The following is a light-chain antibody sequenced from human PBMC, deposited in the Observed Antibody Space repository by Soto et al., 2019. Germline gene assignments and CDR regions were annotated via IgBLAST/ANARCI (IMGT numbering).Light chain of an antibody. CDR3: SSYTSSSTLGV. Sequence: QSVLTQPASVSGSPGQSITISCTGTSSDVGGYNYVSWYQQHPGKAPKLIIYGVSNRPSGVSNRFSGSKSGNTASLTISGLQAEDEADYYCSSYTSSSTLGVFGGGTQLTVL. V-gene: IGLV2-14*01. CDR1: SSDVGGYNY. J-gene: IGLJ3*02. CDR2: GVS.